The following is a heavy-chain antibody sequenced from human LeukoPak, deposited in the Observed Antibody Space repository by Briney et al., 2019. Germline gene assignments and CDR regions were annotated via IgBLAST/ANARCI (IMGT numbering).Heavy chain of an antibody. Sequence: SETLSLTCTVSGGSISSHYWSWIRQPPGKGLEWIGYIYYSGSTNYNPSLKSRVTISVDTSKNQFSLKLSSVTAVDTAVYYCARVGGREDYFDYWGQGTPVTVSS. V-gene: IGHV4-59*11. CDR3: ARVGGREDYFDY. CDR1: GGSISSHY. J-gene: IGHJ4*02. D-gene: IGHD2-15*01. CDR2: IYYSGST.